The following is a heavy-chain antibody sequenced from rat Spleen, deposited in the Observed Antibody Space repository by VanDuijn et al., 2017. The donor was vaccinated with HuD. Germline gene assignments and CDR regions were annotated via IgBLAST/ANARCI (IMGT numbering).Heavy chain of an antibody. CDR2: INAAGST. CDR3: ARSEGTHYYLPFAD. Sequence: EVQLQESGPGLVKPSQSLSLTCSVTGHSITSSYRWNWIRKFPGSKLQWMGYINAAGSTNYNPSLKSRISITRDTSKNQFFLQVNSVTTEDTATYYCARSEGTHYYLPFADWGQGTLVTVSS. CDR1: GHSITSSYR. D-gene: IGHD1-6*01. V-gene: IGHV3-3*01. J-gene: IGHJ3*01.